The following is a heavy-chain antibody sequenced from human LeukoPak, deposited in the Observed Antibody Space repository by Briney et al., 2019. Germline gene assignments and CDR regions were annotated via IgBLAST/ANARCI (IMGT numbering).Heavy chain of an antibody. J-gene: IGHJ3*02. D-gene: IGHD5-18*01. V-gene: IGHV4-61*08. Sequence: SQTLSLTCTVSGGSISSGGYYWSWIRQPPGKGLEWIGYIYYSGSTNYNPSLKSRVTISVDTSKNQFSLKPSSVTAADTAVYYCARRGYSYGYFGAWGAFDIWGQGTMVTVSS. CDR2: IYYSGST. CDR3: ARRGYSYGYFGAWGAFDI. CDR1: GGSISSGGYY.